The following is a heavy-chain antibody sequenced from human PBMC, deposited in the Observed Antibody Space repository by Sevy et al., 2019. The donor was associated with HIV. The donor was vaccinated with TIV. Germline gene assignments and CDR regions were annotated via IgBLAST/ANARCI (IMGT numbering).Heavy chain of an antibody. CDR3: ARVGGDYVWGSYRV. V-gene: IGHV3-30-3*01. CDR1: GFTFSSYA. J-gene: IGHJ4*02. Sequence: GGSLRLSCAASGFTFSSYAMSWVRQAPGKGLEWVAVISYDGSNKYYADSVKGRFTISRDNSKNTLYLQMNSLRAEDTAVYYCARVGGDYVWGSYRVWGQGTLVTVSS. CDR2: ISYDGSNK. D-gene: IGHD3-16*02.